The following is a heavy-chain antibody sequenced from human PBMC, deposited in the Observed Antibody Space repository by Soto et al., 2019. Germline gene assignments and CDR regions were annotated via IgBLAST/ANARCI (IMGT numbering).Heavy chain of an antibody. Sequence: PGGSLRLSCAASGFTLSSYEMNWVRQAPGKGLEWVSAISSSNNYIYYADSVKGRFTISRDNARNSLYLQMNSLRAEDTAEYYCAKHDYGDYDFDYWGQGTLVTVSS. D-gene: IGHD4-17*01. CDR1: GFTLSSYE. V-gene: IGHV3-21*04. J-gene: IGHJ4*02. CDR2: ISSSNNYI. CDR3: AKHDYGDYDFDY.